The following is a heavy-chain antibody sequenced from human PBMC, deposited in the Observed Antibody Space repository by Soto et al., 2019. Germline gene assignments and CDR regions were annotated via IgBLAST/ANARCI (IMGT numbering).Heavy chain of an antibody. CDR3: AKDSSSGWFRVPYYFDY. Sequence: GGSLRLSCAASGFTFSSHAMSWVRQAPGKGLDWVSTLTGSGSTTYYADSVKGRFTISRDNSKNTLYLQMNSLRAEDTAVYYCAKDSSSGWFRVPYYFDYWGQGTLVTVSS. V-gene: IGHV3-23*01. CDR1: GFTFSSHA. CDR2: LTGSGSTT. D-gene: IGHD6-19*01. J-gene: IGHJ4*02.